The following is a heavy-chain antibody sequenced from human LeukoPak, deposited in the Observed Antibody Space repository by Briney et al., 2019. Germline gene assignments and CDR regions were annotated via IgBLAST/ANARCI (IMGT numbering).Heavy chain of an antibody. J-gene: IGHJ4*02. D-gene: IGHD6-25*01. CDR1: GFTFSSYA. Sequence: GGSLRLSCAASGFTFSSYAMTWVRQAPGKGLEWVSAISGSGGDTYYADSVKGRFTISRDNSKNSLYLQLNSLRAEDTAVYYCARFISGGFDYWGQGTLVTVSS. CDR2: ISGSGGDT. CDR3: ARFISGGFDY. V-gene: IGHV3-23*01.